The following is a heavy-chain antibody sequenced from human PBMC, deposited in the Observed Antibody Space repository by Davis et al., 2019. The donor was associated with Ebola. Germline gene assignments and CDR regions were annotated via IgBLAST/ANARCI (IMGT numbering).Heavy chain of an antibody. V-gene: IGHV4-59*13. CDR3: ARVLKGEFLRPDDAFDT. CDR1: GDSNTNYY. Sequence: PSETLSLTCTVSGDSNTNYYWSWIRQPPGKGLEWIGYVYESGNTKYNPSLKSRVTISIDTSKNQFSLKLRSVTTADTALYYCARVLKGEFLRPDDAFDTWGQGTAVTVSS. J-gene: IGHJ3*02. D-gene: IGHD3-16*01. CDR2: VYESGNT.